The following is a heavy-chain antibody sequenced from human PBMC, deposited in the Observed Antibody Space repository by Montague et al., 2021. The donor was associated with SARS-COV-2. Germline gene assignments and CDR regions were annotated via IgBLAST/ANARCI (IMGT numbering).Heavy chain of an antibody. D-gene: IGHD5-24*01. CDR3: ARRGYSYYYYGIDV. CDR2: INHSGST. J-gene: IGHJ6*02. Sequence: SETLSLTCAVYGGSLSGYYWSWIRQPPGKGLEWIGEINHSGSTNYNPSLKSRVTISVDTSKNQFSLKLSSVTAADTAVYYCARRGYSYYYYGIDVWGQGTTVTVSS. V-gene: IGHV4-34*01. CDR1: GGSLSGYY.